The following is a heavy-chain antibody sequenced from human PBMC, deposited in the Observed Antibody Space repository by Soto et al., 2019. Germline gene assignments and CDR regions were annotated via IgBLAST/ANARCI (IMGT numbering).Heavy chain of an antibody. J-gene: IGHJ6*02. CDR3: ARGSSSGWYVYYYYGMDV. CDR2: INPNSGNT. Sequence: ASVKVSCKASGYSFTDYYIHWVRQAPGQGLEWMGWINPNSGNTGYAQKFQGRVTMTRNTSISTAYMELSSLRSEDTAVYYCARGSSSGWYVYYYYGMDVWGQGTTVTVSS. V-gene: IGHV1-8*02. D-gene: IGHD6-19*01. CDR1: GYSFTDYY.